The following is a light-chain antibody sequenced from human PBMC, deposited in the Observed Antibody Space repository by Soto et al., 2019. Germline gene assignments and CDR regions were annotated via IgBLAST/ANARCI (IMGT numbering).Light chain of an antibody. CDR1: GRDIGAYNY. CDR3: SLYTSENTYV. CDR2: GVK. Sequence: QSVLTQPASVSGSPGQSITISCTGSGRDIGAYNYVSWYQQHPGKAPKLIIYGVKNRPSGVSNRFSGSKSGNTASLTISGLQAADEADYYCSLYTSENTYVFGTGTKVTVL. J-gene: IGLJ1*01. V-gene: IGLV2-14*01.